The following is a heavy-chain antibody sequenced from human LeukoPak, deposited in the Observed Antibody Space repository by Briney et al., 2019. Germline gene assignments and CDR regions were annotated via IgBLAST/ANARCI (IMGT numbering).Heavy chain of an antibody. J-gene: IGHJ3*01. D-gene: IGHD3-3*01. CDR1: GFTFSDYA. Sequence: GGSLRLSCAASGFTFSDYAMHWVRQAPGKGLEWVAVLSYGGTNKYYADSVKGRFTISRDNSKNTMFLQMNSLRAEDTAVYHCARDRSGYANDAFDFWGQGAMVTVSS. CDR3: ARDRSGYANDAFDF. V-gene: IGHV3-30-3*01. CDR2: LSYGGTNK.